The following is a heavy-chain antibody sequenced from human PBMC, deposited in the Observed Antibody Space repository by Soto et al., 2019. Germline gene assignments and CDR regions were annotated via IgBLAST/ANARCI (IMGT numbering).Heavy chain of an antibody. CDR1: GFTFATYD. CDR3: AKFGDSSGLDY. J-gene: IGHJ4*02. Sequence: GGSLRLSCAASGFTFATYDMIWVRQPPGKGLEWVSGLSGSGGSTYYADSVKGRFTISRDNSKNTLYLQMNSLRAEDTAVYYCAKFGDSSGLDYWGQGTLVTVSS. V-gene: IGHV3-23*01. D-gene: IGHD3-22*01. CDR2: LSGSGGST.